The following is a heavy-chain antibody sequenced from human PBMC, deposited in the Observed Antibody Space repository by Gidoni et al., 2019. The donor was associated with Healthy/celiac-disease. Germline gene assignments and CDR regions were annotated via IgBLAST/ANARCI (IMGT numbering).Heavy chain of an antibody. Sequence: QLQLQESGPGLVKPSETLSLTCTVSGGSISSSSYYWGWIRQPPGKGLEWIGSIYYSGSTYYNPSLKSRVTISVDTSKNQFSLKLSSVTAADTAVYYCARLRGGYYRLEPWGQGTLVTVSS. CDR3: ARLRGGYYRLEP. J-gene: IGHJ5*02. V-gene: IGHV4-39*01. CDR1: GGSISSSSYY. CDR2: IYYSGST. D-gene: IGHD3-22*01.